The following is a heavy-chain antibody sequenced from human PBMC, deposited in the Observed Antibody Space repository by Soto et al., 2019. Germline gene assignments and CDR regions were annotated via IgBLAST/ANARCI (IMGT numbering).Heavy chain of an antibody. CDR2: IIPIFGTA. Sequence: QVQLVQSGAEVKKPGSSVKVSCKASGGTFSSYAISWVRQAPGQGLEWMGGIIPIFGTANYAQKFQGRVTITADECTSTAYMEQRSLRSEDTAVYYCARAKTFGALRYGMDVWGQGTTVTVSS. CDR1: GGTFSSYA. CDR3: ARAKTFGALRYGMDV. J-gene: IGHJ6*02. V-gene: IGHV1-69*01. D-gene: IGHD3-16*01.